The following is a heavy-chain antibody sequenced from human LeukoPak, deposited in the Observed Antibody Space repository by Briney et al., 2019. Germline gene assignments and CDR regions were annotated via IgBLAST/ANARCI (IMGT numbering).Heavy chain of an antibody. CDR3: AKDQRYSSGWYYDY. CDR2: ISGSGGST. V-gene: IGHV3-23*01. J-gene: IGHJ4*02. CDR1: GFTFSSYA. D-gene: IGHD6-19*01. Sequence: GGSLRLSCAASGFTFSSYAISWVRQAPGKGLEWVSAISGSGGSTYYADSVKGRFTISRDNSKNTLYLQMNSLRAEDTAVYYLAKDQRYSSGWYYDYWGQGTLVTASS.